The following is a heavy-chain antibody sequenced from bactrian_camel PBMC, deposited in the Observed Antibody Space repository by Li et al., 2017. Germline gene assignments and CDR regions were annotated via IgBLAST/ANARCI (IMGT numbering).Heavy chain of an antibody. J-gene: IGHJ6*01. D-gene: IGHD5*01. Sequence: HVQLVESGGGSVQAGGSLRLACAASGFTYSTHCMGWFRQAPGKEREGLTLIDRDGTTKYADSVKGRFTVPEDNAKNTLTLQMNSLVPEDTGIYYCVADVGCTGWDRGYWGQGTQVTVS. V-gene: IGHV3S53*01. CDR2: IDRDGTT. CDR3: VADVGCTGWDRGY. CDR1: GFTYSTHC.